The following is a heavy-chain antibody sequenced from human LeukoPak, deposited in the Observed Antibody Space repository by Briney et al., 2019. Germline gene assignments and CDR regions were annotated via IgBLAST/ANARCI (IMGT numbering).Heavy chain of an antibody. J-gene: IGHJ4*02. Sequence: GGSLRLSCAASGFTFSSYSMNWVRQAPGKGLEWVSSISSSSYIYYADSVKGRFTISRDNAKNSLYLQMNSLRAEDTAVYYCARDSDSYCSSTSCYLFDYWGQGTLVTVSS. D-gene: IGHD2-2*01. V-gene: IGHV3-21*01. CDR3: ARDSDSYCSSTSCYLFDY. CDR2: ISSSSYI. CDR1: GFTFSSYS.